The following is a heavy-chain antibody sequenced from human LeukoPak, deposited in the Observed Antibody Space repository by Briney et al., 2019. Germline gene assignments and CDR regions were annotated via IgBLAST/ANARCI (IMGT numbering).Heavy chain of an antibody. D-gene: IGHD1-20*01. CDR2: IYRSGIT. Sequence: SETLSLTCVVSGYSISSGYHWGWIRQPPGKGLDWIGSIYRSGITYYNPSLKSRVTISVDTSKNQFSLKLSSVTAADTAVYYCARHNWTFDIWGQGTMVTAPS. CDR1: GYSISSGYH. V-gene: IGHV4-38-2*01. CDR3: ARHNWTFDI. J-gene: IGHJ3*02.